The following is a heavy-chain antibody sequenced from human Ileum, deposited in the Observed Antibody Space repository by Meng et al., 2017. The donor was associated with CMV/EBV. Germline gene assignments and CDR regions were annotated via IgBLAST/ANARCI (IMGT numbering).Heavy chain of an antibody. CDR2: TNPNGGNT. CDR1: GFTFSSNG. V-gene: IGHV3-23*01. J-gene: IGHJ4*02. Sequence: GGSLRLSCAASGFTFSSNGMSWVRQAPGKGLECVSATNPNGGNTYYIDSVKGRFTISRDNSKNTLYLQMDSLRAEDTAVYYCAKTGPYYFDYWGQGTLVTVSS. CDR3: AKTGPYYFDY.